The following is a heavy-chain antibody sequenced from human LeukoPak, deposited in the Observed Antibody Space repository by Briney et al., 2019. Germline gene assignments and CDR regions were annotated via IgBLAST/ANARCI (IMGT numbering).Heavy chain of an antibody. Sequence: GGSLRLSCAASGFTFSNYAMSWVRQAPGKGLEWVSVIYSGGSTYYADSVKGRFTISRDNSKNTLYLQMNSLRAEDTAVYYCARDTVTTFRFRDYYYYGMDVWGQGTTVTVSS. CDR1: GFTFSNYA. V-gene: IGHV3-66*01. J-gene: IGHJ6*02. CDR2: IYSGGST. CDR3: ARDTVTTFRFRDYYYYGMDV. D-gene: IGHD4-17*01.